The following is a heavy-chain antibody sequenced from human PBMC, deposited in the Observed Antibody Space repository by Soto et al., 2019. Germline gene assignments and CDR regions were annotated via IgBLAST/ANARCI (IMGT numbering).Heavy chain of an antibody. J-gene: IGHJ5*02. CDR3: ARGSTIVRGAPSWFDP. V-gene: IGHV1-3*01. CDR1: GYTFTSYA. D-gene: IGHD3-10*01. CDR2: INAGNGNT. Sequence: ASVKVSCKASGYTFTSYAMHWVRQAPGQRLEWMRWINAGNGNTKYSQKFQGRVTITRDTSASTAYMELSSLRSEDTAVYYCARGSTIVRGAPSWFDPWGQGTLVTVSS.